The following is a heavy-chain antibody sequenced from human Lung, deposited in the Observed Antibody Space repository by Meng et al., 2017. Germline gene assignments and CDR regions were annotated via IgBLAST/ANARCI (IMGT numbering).Heavy chain of an antibody. CDR2: ISSTGDST. Sequence: VALMGSGGGLVQPGGSLRLSCAASGFTFTAFSMTWVRQAPGKGLEWVSTISSTGDSTFYPDSVKGRFIVSRDNSKNTLYLQMNSLRAEDTAIYYCAKEAAMASWGQGTLVTVSS. CDR1: GFTFTAFS. D-gene: IGHD5-18*01. V-gene: IGHV3-23*01. J-gene: IGHJ5*02. CDR3: AKEAAMAS.